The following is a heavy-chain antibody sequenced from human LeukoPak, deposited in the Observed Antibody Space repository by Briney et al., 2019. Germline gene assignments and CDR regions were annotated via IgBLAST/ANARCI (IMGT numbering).Heavy chain of an antibody. CDR2: IIPTFGTA. CDR3: ARDLNWGNDAFDI. CDR1: GYTFTGYY. J-gene: IGHJ3*02. Sequence: SVKVSCKASGYTFTGYYMHLVRQAPGQGLEWMGGIIPTFGTANYAQKFQGRVTITADESTSTAYMELSSMRSEDTAVYYCARDLNWGNDAFDIWGQGTMVTVSS. V-gene: IGHV1-69*13. D-gene: IGHD7-27*01.